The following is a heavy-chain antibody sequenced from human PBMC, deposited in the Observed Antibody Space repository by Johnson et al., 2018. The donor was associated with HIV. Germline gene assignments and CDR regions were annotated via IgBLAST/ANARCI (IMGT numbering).Heavy chain of an antibody. V-gene: IGHV3-30*02. CDR2: IRYDGSNK. J-gene: IGHJ3*02. D-gene: IGHD1-26*01. CDR3: AKDWSRTVGATLGPGAFDI. Sequence: VQLVESGGGVVQPGGSLRLSCAASGFTFSSYGMHWVRKAPGKGLEWVAFIRYDGSNKNYADSVKGRLTISRDNSKTTLYLQMNSLIAEDTAVYYCAKDWSRTVGATLGPGAFDIWGQGTMVTVSS. CDR1: GFTFSSYG.